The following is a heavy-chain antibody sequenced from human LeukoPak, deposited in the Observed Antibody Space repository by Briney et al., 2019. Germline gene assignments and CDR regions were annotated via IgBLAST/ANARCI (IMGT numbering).Heavy chain of an antibody. D-gene: IGHD2-15*01. CDR1: GLTVSGNY. CDR3: ATWVDSG. V-gene: IGHV3-66*01. J-gene: IGHJ4*02. CDR2: IDRGGST. Sequence: GGSLRLSCAASGLTVSGNYMSWVRQAPGKGLEWVSVIDRGGSTYYADSVKGRFTISRDNSKDTLYLQMNSLRVEDTAVYYCATWVDSGWGQGTLVTVSS.